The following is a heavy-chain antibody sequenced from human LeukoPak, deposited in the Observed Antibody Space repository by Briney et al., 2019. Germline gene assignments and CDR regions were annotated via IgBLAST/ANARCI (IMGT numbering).Heavy chain of an antibody. J-gene: IGHJ4*02. Sequence: GGSLRLSCTASGFTFGDYSMSWVRQAPGKGLEYIGFIGTRDFGGTTEYAASVKGRFTISRDDSKSIAYLQIHSLQSEDTAVYYCSRDGLDYYGSGSYRGFDYWGQGTLVTVSS. V-gene: IGHV3-49*04. CDR3: SRDGLDYYGSGSYRGFDY. CDR2: IGTRDFGGTT. D-gene: IGHD3-10*01. CDR1: GFTFGDYS.